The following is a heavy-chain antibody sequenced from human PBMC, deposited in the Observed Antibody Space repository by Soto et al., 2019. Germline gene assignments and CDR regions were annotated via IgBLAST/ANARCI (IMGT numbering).Heavy chain of an antibody. D-gene: IGHD6-13*01. V-gene: IGHV3-7*05. J-gene: IGHJ4*02. CDR2: IRQDESEK. CDR1: GFTFSNYW. CDR3: ARDLREGRYSPFDY. Sequence: EVQLVESGGSLVQPGGSLRLSCAASGFTFSNYWMSWVRQAPGKGLEWVANIRQDESEKYYVHSVKGRFTISRDNAKNSLFLQMDSLRAEDTAIYFCARDLREGRYSPFDYWGQGTLVTAAS.